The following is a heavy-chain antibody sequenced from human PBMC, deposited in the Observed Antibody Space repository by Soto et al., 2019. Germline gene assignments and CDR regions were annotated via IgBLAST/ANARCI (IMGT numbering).Heavy chain of an antibody. J-gene: IGHJ6*02. CDR1: GGSISSGGYY. D-gene: IGHD3-10*01. CDR3: ARNFGDGDYYYYYGMDV. V-gene: IGHV4-31*03. CDR2: IYYSGST. Sequence: QVQLQESGPGLVKPSQTLSLTCTVSGGSISSGGYYWSWIRQHPGKGLEWIGYIYYSGSTYYNPSLMSRVTISVDTSKNQFSLKLSSVTAADTAVYYCARNFGDGDYYYYYGMDVWGQGTTVTVSS.